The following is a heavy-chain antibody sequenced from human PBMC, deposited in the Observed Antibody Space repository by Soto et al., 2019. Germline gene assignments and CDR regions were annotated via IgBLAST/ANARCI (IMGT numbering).Heavy chain of an antibody. CDR2: ISSSGSTI. CDR3: ARLDGNDYDSSGYYYYYYGMDV. D-gene: IGHD3-22*01. V-gene: IGHV3-11*01. Sequence: QVQLVESGGGLVKPGGSLRFSCAASGFTFSDYYMSWIRQAPGKGLEWVSYISSSGSTIYYADSVKGRFTISRDNAKNSLYLQMNSLRAEDTAVYYCARLDGNDYDSSGYYYYYYGMDVWGQGTTVTVSS. CDR1: GFTFSDYY. J-gene: IGHJ6*02.